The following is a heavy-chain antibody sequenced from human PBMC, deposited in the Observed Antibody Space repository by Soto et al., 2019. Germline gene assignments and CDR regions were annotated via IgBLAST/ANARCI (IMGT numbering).Heavy chain of an antibody. J-gene: IGHJ6*02. D-gene: IGHD2-2*02. V-gene: IGHV1-69*13. Sequence: ASVKVSCKASGGTFSSYAISWVRQAPGQGLEWMGGIIPIFGTANYAQKFQGRVTITADESTSTAYMELSSLRSEDTAVYYCARDRFDVVVPAAIQDYYGMDVWGQGTTVTVSS. CDR1: GGTFSSYA. CDR2: IIPIFGTA. CDR3: ARDRFDVVVPAAIQDYYGMDV.